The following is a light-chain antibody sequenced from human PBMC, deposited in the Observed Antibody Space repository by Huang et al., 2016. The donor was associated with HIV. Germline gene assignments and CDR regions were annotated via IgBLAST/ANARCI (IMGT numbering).Light chain of an antibody. CDR3: QQRGNLLT. J-gene: IGKJ4*01. Sequence: EIVLTQSPATLSLSPGERATLSCKASQTINNYLGWYQPKPGRAPRLLIYDASNRAPGIPARFSGSGSGTDFTLTVSGLEPEDSAVYYCQQRGNLLTFGGGTKVEIK. CDR1: QTINNY. V-gene: IGKV3-11*01. CDR2: DAS.